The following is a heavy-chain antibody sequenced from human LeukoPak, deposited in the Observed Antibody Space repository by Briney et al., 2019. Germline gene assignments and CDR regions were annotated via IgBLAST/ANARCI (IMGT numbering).Heavy chain of an antibody. V-gene: IGHV4-39*07. CDR1: GGSIISSSYY. CDR3: ASSGYAYPNFDN. Sequence: SETLSLTCTVSGGSIISSSYYWGWIRQPPGKGLEWIGSIYYSGKTDYNPSLKSRVTISVETSKNQFSLKLSSVTAADTAVYYCASSGYAYPNFDNWGQGTLVTVSS. CDR2: IYYSGKT. J-gene: IGHJ4*02. D-gene: IGHD3-22*01.